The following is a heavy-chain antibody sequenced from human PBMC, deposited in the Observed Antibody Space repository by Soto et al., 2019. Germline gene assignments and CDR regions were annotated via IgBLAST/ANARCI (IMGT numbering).Heavy chain of an antibody. CDR3: ARGGMTTVTPGDAFDT. V-gene: IGHV1-2*04. Sequence: ASVKVSCKASGYTFTGYYMHWVRQAPGQGLEWMGWINPNSGGTNYAQKFQGWVTMTRDTSISTAYMELSRLRSDDTAVYYCARGGMTTVTPGDAFDTWGQGTMVTVSS. J-gene: IGHJ3*02. D-gene: IGHD4-17*01. CDR1: GYTFTGYY. CDR2: INPNSGGT.